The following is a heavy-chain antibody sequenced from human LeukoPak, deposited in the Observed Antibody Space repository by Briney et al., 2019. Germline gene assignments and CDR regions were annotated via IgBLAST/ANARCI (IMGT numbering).Heavy chain of an antibody. CDR2: INGGSGNT. V-gene: IGHV1-3*01. J-gene: IGHJ4*02. D-gene: IGHD3-22*01. CDR1: GYNFISYA. Sequence: ASVTVSCTASGYNFISYAMHWLRQAPGQRLDWMGWINGGSGNTKYSPEFQGRVTITRDTSASTAYMELSSLRSEDTAVYYCANPRYDSSGYYYVDWGQGTLVTVSS. CDR3: ANPRYDSSGYYYVD.